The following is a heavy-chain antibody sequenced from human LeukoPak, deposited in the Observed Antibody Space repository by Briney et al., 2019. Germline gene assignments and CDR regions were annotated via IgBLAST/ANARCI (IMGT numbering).Heavy chain of an antibody. V-gene: IGHV4-4*07. CDR3: ARGRIAAGNNWFDP. J-gene: IGHJ5*02. CDR2: IYTSGST. Sequence: SETLSLTCTVSGGSISSYYWSWIRQPAGKALEWIGRIYTSGSTNYNPSLKSRVTMSVDTSKNQFSLKLSSVTAADTAVYYCARGRIAAGNNWFDPWGQGTLVTVSS. CDR1: GGSISSYY. D-gene: IGHD6-13*01.